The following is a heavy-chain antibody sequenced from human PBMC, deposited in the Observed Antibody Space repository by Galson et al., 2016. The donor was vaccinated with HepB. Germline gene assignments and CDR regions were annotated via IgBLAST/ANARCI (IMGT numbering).Heavy chain of an antibody. Sequence: SLRLSCATSGFSSTSYAVNWVRQAPGKGLEWVSGITWYGGMMGYADSVKGRTTISRDNAKNSLYLQMNSLRAEDTAFYYCVRDRKGTFQMLSVFDYWGQGTLVTVSS. CDR1: GFSSTSYA. CDR2: ITWYGGMM. CDR3: VRDRKGTFQMLSVFDY. V-gene: IGHV3-9*02. D-gene: IGHD2-2*01. J-gene: IGHJ4*02.